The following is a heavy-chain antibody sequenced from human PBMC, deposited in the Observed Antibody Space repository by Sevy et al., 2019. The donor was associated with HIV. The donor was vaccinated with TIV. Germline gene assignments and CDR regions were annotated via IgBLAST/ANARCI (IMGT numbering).Heavy chain of an antibody. D-gene: IGHD2-2*02. CDR3: ASGGPRYCSSTSCYRGIFDY. Sequence: GGSLRLSCAASGFTFSSYSMNWVRQAPGKGLEWVSYISSSSSTIYYADSVKGRFTISRDNAKNSLYLQMNSLRAEDTAVYYCASGGPRYCSSTSCYRGIFDYWGQGTLVTVSS. J-gene: IGHJ4*02. CDR2: ISSSSSTI. CDR1: GFTFSSYS. V-gene: IGHV3-48*01.